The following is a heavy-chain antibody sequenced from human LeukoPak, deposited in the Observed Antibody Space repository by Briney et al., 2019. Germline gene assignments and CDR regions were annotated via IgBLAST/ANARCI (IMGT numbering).Heavy chain of an antibody. D-gene: IGHD6-19*01. Sequence: PGGSLRLSCAASGFTFSDYYMSWIRQAPGKGLEWVANIKQDGSEKYYVDSVKGRFTISRDNAKNSLYLQMNSLRAEDTAVYYCARDRDWYSFDSWGQGTLVTVSS. J-gene: IGHJ4*02. V-gene: IGHV3-7*03. CDR3: ARDRDWYSFDS. CDR2: IKQDGSEK. CDR1: GFTFSDYY.